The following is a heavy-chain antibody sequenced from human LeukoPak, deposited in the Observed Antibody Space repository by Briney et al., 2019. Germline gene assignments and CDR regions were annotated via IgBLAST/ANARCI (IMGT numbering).Heavy chain of an antibody. CDR1: GYTLTELS. D-gene: IGHD1-26*01. J-gene: IGHJ3*02. CDR2: FDPEDGET. V-gene: IGHV1-24*01. CDR3: ATSIVGPTTDAFDI. Sequence: ASVKVSCKVSGYTLTELSMHWVRQAPGKGLEWMGGFDPEDGETIYAQKFQGRVTMTEDSSTDTAYMELSSLRSEDTAVYYCATSIVGPTTDAFDIWGQGTVVTVSS.